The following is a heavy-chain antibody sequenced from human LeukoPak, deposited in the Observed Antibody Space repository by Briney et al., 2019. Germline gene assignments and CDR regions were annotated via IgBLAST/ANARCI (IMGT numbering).Heavy chain of an antibody. CDR2: ISSSSSYI. CDR1: GFTFNTYT. D-gene: IGHD6-13*01. V-gene: IGHV3-21*01. J-gene: IGHJ6*03. Sequence: GVLRLSCAASGFTFNTYTMNWARQAPGKGLEWVSSISSSSSYIYYADSVKGRFTISRDNAKNSLYLQMNSLRAQDTAVYYCARSGIAAAGSPYYYYYYMDVWGKGTTVTVSS. CDR3: ARSGIAAAGSPYYYYYYMDV.